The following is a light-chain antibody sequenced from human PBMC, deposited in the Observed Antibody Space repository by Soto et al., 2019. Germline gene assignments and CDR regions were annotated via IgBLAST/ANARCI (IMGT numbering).Light chain of an antibody. Sequence: DIQMTQSPASLSASVGDRVAITCRASQPISSSLNWYQQKPGQAPTLLIYAASNLQSGVPSRFSGSGSGTDFTLTISSLELEDFATYYCQQANSFPLTFGGGTKVEIK. J-gene: IGKJ4*01. CDR1: QPISSS. CDR2: AAS. V-gene: IGKV1-39*01. CDR3: QQANSFPLT.